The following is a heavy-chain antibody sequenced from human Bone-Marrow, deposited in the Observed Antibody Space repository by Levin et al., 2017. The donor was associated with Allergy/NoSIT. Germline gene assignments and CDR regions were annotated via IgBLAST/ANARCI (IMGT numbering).Heavy chain of an antibody. V-gene: IGHV3-74*01. CDR2: INTDGSTT. CDR1: GFTFSNYW. CDR3: VRDLRTVIDNYFDY. D-gene: IGHD4-11*01. J-gene: IGHJ4*02. Sequence: GGSLRLSCAASGFTFSNYWMHWVRQAPGKGLVWVSSINTDGSTTGYADSVKGRFTISRDNAKNTLYLQTNSLRVEDTAVYYCVRDLRTVIDNYFDYWGQGTLVTVSS.